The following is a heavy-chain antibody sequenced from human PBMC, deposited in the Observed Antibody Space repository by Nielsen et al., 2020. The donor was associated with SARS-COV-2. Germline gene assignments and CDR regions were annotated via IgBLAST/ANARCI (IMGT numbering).Heavy chain of an antibody. CDR1: GFTFSSYW. V-gene: IGHV3-74*01. CDR3: ASSYGDSYNWFDP. J-gene: IGHJ5*02. CDR2: INSDGSST. Sequence: GGSLRLSCAASGFTFSSYWMSWVRQAPGKGLVWVSRINSDGSSTSYADSVKGRFTISRDNAKNTLYLQMNSLRAEDTAVYYCASSYGDSYNWFDPWGQGTLVTVSS. D-gene: IGHD4-17*01.